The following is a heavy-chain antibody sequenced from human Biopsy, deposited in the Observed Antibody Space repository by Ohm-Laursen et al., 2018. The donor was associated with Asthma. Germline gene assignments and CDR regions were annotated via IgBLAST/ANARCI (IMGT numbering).Heavy chain of an antibody. CDR1: GFTFSGYT. D-gene: IGHD7-27*01. J-gene: IGHJ4*02. CDR3: ARDAPTGGYIDY. V-gene: IGHV3-69-1*01. Sequence: SLRLSCTASGFTFSGYTMNWVRQAPGKGLEWVSSITSSSYIFYADSVKGRFTISRDNPRNSLYLQMNSLRAEDTAVYYCARDAPTGGYIDYWGLGTLVTVSS. CDR2: ITSSSYI.